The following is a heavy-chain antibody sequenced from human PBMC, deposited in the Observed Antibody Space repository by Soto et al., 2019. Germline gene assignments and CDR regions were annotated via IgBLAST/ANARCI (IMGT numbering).Heavy chain of an antibody. Sequence: ASVKVSCKASGYTFTSYAMHWVRQAPGQRLEWMGWINAGNGNTKYSQKFQGRVTITRDTSASTAYMELSSLRSEDTAVYYCAREGTMHCSGGSCQNAFDIWGQGTMVTVSS. CDR3: AREGTMHCSGGSCQNAFDI. V-gene: IGHV1-3*01. CDR1: GYTFTSYA. J-gene: IGHJ3*02. D-gene: IGHD2-15*01. CDR2: INAGNGNT.